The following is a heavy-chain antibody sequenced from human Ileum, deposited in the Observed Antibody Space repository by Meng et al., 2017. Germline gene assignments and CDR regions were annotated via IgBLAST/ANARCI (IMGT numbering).Heavy chain of an antibody. CDR1: GVTFTDPW. D-gene: IGHD1-1*01. V-gene: IGHV3-74*01. CDR2: INPDGSDP. Sequence: LGGSGVVLVRARVFRRRSCAVSGVTFTDPWLACGRQGPGKGLVWVSRINPDGSDPTYADSVKGRFTISRDNAKNTVYLQMNSLRAEDTALYYCTNDRLDHWGQGALVTVSS. CDR3: TNDRLDH. J-gene: IGHJ1*01.